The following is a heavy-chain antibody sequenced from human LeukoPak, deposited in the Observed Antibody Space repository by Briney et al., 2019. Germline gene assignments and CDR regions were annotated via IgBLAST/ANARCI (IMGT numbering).Heavy chain of an antibody. Sequence: PGGSLRLSCAASGFTFSSYEMNWVRQAPGKGLEWVSYISSSGSTIYYADSVKGRFTISRDNAKNSLYLQMNSLRAEDTAVYYCAKGPPHSTIWFGELSTYYFDYWGQGTLVTVSS. CDR1: GFTFSSYE. J-gene: IGHJ4*02. V-gene: IGHV3-48*03. D-gene: IGHD3-10*01. CDR3: AKGPPHSTIWFGELSTYYFDY. CDR2: ISSSGSTI.